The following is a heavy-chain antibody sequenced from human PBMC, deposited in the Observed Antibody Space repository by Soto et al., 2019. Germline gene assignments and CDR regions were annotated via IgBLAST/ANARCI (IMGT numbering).Heavy chain of an antibody. CDR1: GGSIISGGYY. J-gene: IGHJ4*02. CDR3: ARAELVGATDY. V-gene: IGHV4-31*03. Sequence: PSETLYLTCTVCGGSIISGGYYWSWIRQHPGKGLEWIGYIYYSGSTYYNPSLKSRVTISVDTSKNQFSLKLSSVTAADTAVYYCARAELVGATDYWGQGTLVTVSS. CDR2: IYYSGST. D-gene: IGHD1-26*01.